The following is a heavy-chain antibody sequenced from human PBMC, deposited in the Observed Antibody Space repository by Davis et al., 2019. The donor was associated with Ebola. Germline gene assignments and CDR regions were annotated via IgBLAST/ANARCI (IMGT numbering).Heavy chain of an antibody. CDR3: AKVQYSNYVTFDY. V-gene: IGHV3-30-3*01. CDR2: ISNDGNNK. D-gene: IGHD4-11*01. CDR1: GFTFSGYI. Sequence: GESLKISCAASGFTFSGYIMHWVRQAPGKGLEWVTVISNDGNNKYYADSVKGRFTISRDNSKNTLYLQMNSLRAEDTAVYYCAKVQYSNYVTFDYWGQGTLVTVSS. J-gene: IGHJ4*01.